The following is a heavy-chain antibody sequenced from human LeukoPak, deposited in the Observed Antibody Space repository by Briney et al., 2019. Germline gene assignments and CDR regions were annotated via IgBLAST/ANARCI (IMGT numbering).Heavy chain of an antibody. D-gene: IGHD6-19*01. J-gene: IGHJ4*02. CDR2: IFTRGTT. V-gene: IGHV4-61*09. CDR1: GGSISSGSYY. Sequence: SETLSLTCTVSGGSISSGSYYWNWIRQPAGKGLEWLGNIFTRGTTNYNASLESRLTISLDTARNQFSLSLRSVTAADTAIYFCARPSLAVYFNYWGQGTLVTASS. CDR3: ARPSLAVYFNY.